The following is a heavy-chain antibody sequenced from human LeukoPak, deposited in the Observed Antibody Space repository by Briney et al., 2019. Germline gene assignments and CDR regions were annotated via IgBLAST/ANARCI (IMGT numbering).Heavy chain of an antibody. CDR3: ARRYMIVVGRAFDI. J-gene: IGHJ3*02. CDR2: INHSGST. D-gene: IGHD3-22*01. Sequence: SETLSLTCAVYGGSFSGYYWSWIRQPPGKGLEWLGEINHSGSTNYNPSLKRRVTISVDTSKNQFSLKLSSVTAADTAVYYCARRYMIVVGRAFDIWGQGTMVTVSS. CDR1: GGSFSGYY. V-gene: IGHV4-34*01.